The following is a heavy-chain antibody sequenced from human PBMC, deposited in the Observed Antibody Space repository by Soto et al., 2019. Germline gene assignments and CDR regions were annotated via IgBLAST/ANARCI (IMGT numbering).Heavy chain of an antibody. D-gene: IGHD5-18*01. J-gene: IGHJ4*02. CDR3: ARDIRGYSRAFDF. Sequence: PSETLSLTCTVSGDPVSGASYYWTWIRQSPGKGLEWIGYIYYSGSTTYNPSLKSRVTISIDTAKNQFSLILTSVTPADTAVYYCARDIRGYSRAFDFWGQGTLVTVSS. CDR2: IYYSGST. CDR1: GDPVSGASYY. V-gene: IGHV4-61*01.